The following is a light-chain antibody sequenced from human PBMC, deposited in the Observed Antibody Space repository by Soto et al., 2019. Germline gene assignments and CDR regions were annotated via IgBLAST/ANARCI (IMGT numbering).Light chain of an antibody. Sequence: SALTQPASVSGSPGQSITISCTGTSSDVGDYNYVSWYQQHPGKAPKLIIFEVRNRPSGVSNRFSGSKSGNTASLTISGLQAEDEADYYCTSYTTSTTLYVFGTGTKVTVL. CDR2: EVR. CDR3: TSYTTSTTLYV. J-gene: IGLJ1*01. CDR1: SSDVGDYNY. V-gene: IGLV2-14*01.